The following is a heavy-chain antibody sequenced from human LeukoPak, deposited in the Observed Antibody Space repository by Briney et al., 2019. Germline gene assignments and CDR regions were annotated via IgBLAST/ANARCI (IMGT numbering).Heavy chain of an antibody. J-gene: IGHJ4*02. CDR3: ARDSGGVSDY. CDR1: GGSISSGSYY. D-gene: IGHD1-26*01. Sequence: PSQTLSLTCTVSGGSISSGSYYWSWIRQPAGKGLEWIGRIYTSGSTNYNPSLKSRVTISVDTSKNQFSLKLSSVTAADTAVYYCARDSGGVSDYWGQGTLVTVSS. V-gene: IGHV4-61*02. CDR2: IYTSGST.